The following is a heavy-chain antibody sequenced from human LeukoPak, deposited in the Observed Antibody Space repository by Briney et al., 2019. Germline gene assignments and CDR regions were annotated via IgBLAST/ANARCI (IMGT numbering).Heavy chain of an antibody. CDR3: ARVGITFGGPNFDY. Sequence: SETLSLTCTVSGGSISSSSYYWGWIRQPPGKGLEWIGSIYYSGSTYYNPSLKSRVTISVDTSKNQFSLKLSSVTAADTAVYYCARVGITFGGPNFDYWGQGALVTVSS. J-gene: IGHJ4*02. CDR2: IYYSGST. V-gene: IGHV4-39*07. D-gene: IGHD3-16*01. CDR1: GGSISSSSYY.